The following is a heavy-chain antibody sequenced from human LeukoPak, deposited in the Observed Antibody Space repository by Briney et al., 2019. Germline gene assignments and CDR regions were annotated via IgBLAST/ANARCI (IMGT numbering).Heavy chain of an antibody. CDR1: GFTLDDYS. D-gene: IGHD1-14*01. V-gene: IGHV3-9*01. J-gene: IGHJ4*02. CDR2: ISWNSGSI. CDR3: AKDKDATEGAIDY. Sequence: GGSLRLSCAAPGFTLDDYSLHWARQAPGKGLAWVSGISWNSGSIGYADSVKGRFTISRDNAKNSLYLQMNSLRAEDTALYYCAKDKDATEGAIDYWGQGTLVTVSS.